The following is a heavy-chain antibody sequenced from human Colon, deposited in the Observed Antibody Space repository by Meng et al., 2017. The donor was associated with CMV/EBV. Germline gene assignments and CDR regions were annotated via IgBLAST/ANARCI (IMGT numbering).Heavy chain of an antibody. D-gene: IGHD6-19*01. Sequence: ASVKVSCKASGYTFSSNDINWVRQATGQGLEWMGWINPNSGGTNYAQKFQGRVTMTRDTSISTAYMELSRLRSDDTAVYYCALRGSSGWYGADYWGQGTLVTVSS. J-gene: IGHJ4*02. CDR1: GYTFSSND. CDR2: INPNSGGT. V-gene: IGHV1-2*02. CDR3: ALRGSSGWYGADY.